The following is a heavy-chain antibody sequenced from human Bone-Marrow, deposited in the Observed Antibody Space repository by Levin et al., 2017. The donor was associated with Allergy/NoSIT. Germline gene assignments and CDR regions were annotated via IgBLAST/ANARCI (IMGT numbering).Heavy chain of an antibody. V-gene: IGHV1-8*01. CDR2: MNPNSGNT. Sequence: GESLKISCKASGYTFTSYDINWVRQATGQGLEWMGWMNPNSGNTGYAQKFQGRVTMTRNTSISTAYMELSSLRSEDTAVYYCARCTDSSGYCGFDPWGQGTLVTVSS. J-gene: IGHJ5*02. CDR1: GYTFTSYD. D-gene: IGHD3-22*01. CDR3: ARCTDSSGYCGFDP.